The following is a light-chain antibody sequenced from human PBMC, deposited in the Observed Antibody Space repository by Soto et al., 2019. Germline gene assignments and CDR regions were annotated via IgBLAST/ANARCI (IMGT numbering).Light chain of an antibody. Sequence: DIQMTKSPSSLSAWVEDKVTITCRASQSITNNLCWYQQKPGKAPKLRIYAAPTLQSGVPSRFSGSGSGTDFTLTISSLQPEDFATYHCQQNYTSVTFGGGTKVEV. CDR2: AAP. CDR1: QSITNN. CDR3: QQNYTSVT. V-gene: IGKV1-39*01. J-gene: IGKJ4*01.